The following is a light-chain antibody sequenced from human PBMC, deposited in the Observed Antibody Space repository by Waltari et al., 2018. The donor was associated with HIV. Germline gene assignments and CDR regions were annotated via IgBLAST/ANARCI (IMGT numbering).Light chain of an antibody. Sequence: QSALTQPASVSGSPGQSITLSCTGPSSAVGSYTLVPWYQQHPGKAPKLIIYEVNKRPPGITNRFSGFKSGNTASLTITGLQAEDEADYHCCSYAIGGTFVFGGGTKVTVL. CDR1: SSAVGSYTL. V-gene: IGLV2-23*02. CDR2: EVN. CDR3: CSYAIGGTFV. J-gene: IGLJ2*01.